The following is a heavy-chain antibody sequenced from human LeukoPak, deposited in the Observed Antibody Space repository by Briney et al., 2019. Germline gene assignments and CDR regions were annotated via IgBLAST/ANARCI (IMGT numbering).Heavy chain of an antibody. CDR2: ISGIGTTT. V-gene: IGHV3-23*01. CDR3: TKKRTTSVTDWFDP. Sequence: GGSLRLSCTASGFTFSSYAMTWVRQAPGKGLECVSVISGIGTTTYYADSVKGRFTISRDNSKNTLFLQMNSLRVEDTATYYCTKKRTTSVTDWFDPWGQGTLVTVSS. J-gene: IGHJ5*02. D-gene: IGHD4-17*01. CDR1: GFTFSSYA.